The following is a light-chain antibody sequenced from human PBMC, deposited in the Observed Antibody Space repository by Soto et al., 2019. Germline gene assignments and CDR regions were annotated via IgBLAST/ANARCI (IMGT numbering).Light chain of an antibody. V-gene: IGKV3-11*01. J-gene: IGKJ5*01. CDR1: QSVSSY. Sequence: EIVLTQYPSTLSLSPGERSTLSCSSSQSVSSYLAWYQQKPGQAPRLLIYDASNRATGIPARFSGSGSGTDFTLTISSLEPEDFAVYYCQQRSNWPPITFGQGTRLEI. CDR2: DAS. CDR3: QQRSNWPPIT.